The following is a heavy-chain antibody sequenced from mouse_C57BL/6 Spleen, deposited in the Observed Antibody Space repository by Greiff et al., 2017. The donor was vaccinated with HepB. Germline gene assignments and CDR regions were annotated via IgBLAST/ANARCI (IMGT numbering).Heavy chain of an antibody. CDR1: GFSLTSYG. D-gene: IGHD3-2*02. Sequence: VQLVESGPGLVAPSQSLSITCTVSGFSLTSYGVDWVRQSPGKGLEWLGVIWGVGSTNYNSALKSRLSISKDNSKSQVFLKMNSLQTDDTAMYYCASASDSSGYGFAYWGQGTLVTVSA. V-gene: IGHV2-6*01. CDR3: ASASDSSGYGFAY. CDR2: IWGVGST. J-gene: IGHJ3*01.